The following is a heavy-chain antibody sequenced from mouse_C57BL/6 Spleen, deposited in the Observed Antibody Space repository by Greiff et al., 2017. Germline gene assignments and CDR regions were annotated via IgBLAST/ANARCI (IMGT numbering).Heavy chain of an antibody. J-gene: IGHJ2*01. CDR2: IYPGDGDT. CDR3: ARGITTVVATGDY. V-gene: IGHV1-82*01. D-gene: IGHD1-1*01. Sequence: VQLQESGPELVKPGASVKISCKASGYAFSSSWMNWVKQRPGTGLEWIGRIYPGDGDTNYNGKFKGKATLTADKSSSTAYMQLSSLTSEDSAVYFCARGITTVVATGDYGGQGTTLTVSS. CDR1: GYAFSSSW.